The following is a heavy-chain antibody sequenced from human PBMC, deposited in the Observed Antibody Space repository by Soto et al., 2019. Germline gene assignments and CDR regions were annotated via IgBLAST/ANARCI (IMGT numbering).Heavy chain of an antibody. Sequence: VGSLRLSCAASGFTFSSYAMHWVRQAPGKGLEWVAVISYDGSNKYYADSVKGRFTISRDNSKNTLYLQMNSLRAEDTAVYYCAGDSEVGATGFDYWGQGTLVTVSS. J-gene: IGHJ4*02. V-gene: IGHV3-30-3*01. CDR2: ISYDGSNK. D-gene: IGHD1-26*01. CDR1: GFTFSSYA. CDR3: AGDSEVGATGFDY.